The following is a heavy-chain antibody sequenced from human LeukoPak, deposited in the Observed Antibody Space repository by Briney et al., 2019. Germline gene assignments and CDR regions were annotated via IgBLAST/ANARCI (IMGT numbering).Heavy chain of an antibody. V-gene: IGHV3-74*01. Sequence: GGSLRLSCAASGFTFSSYWMHWVRQTPGKGLVWVSRIKSDGSTIYADSVKGRFTISRDNARNTLYLRMNSLRVEDTAMYYCARAVTYFYGSVTYDWFDPWGQGTLVTVSS. CDR3: ARAVTYFYGSVTYDWFDP. D-gene: IGHD3-10*01. J-gene: IGHJ5*02. CDR1: GFTFSSYW. CDR2: IKSDGST.